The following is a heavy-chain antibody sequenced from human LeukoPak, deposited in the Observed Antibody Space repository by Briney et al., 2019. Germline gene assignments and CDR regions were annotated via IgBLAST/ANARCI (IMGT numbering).Heavy chain of an antibody. CDR1: GGTFSSYA. V-gene: IGHV1-69*04. CDR2: IIPILGIA. Sequence: SVKVSCKASGGTFSSYAISWVRQAPGQGLEWMGRIIPILGIANYAQKFQGRVTITADKSTSTAYMELSSLRSEDTAVYYCARGGAVVPAATFDYWGQGTLVTVSS. J-gene: IGHJ4*02. CDR3: ARGGAVVPAATFDY. D-gene: IGHD2-2*01.